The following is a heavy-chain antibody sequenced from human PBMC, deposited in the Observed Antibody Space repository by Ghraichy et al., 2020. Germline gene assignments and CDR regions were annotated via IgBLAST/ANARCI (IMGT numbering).Heavy chain of an antibody. Sequence: SETLSLTCAVYGGSFSGYYWSWIRQPPGKGLEWIGEINHSGSTNYNPSLKSRVTISVDTSKNQFSLKLSSVTAADTAVYYCASQYLSNYGRRADYWGQGTLVTVSS. CDR1: GGSFSGYY. J-gene: IGHJ4*02. CDR2: INHSGST. D-gene: IGHD4-11*01. CDR3: ASQYLSNYGRRADY. V-gene: IGHV4-34*01.